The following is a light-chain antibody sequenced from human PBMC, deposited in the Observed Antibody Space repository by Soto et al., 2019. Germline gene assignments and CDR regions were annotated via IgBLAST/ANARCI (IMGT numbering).Light chain of an antibody. CDR2: DAS. CDR3: HQRSNWPPLT. J-gene: IGKJ4*01. Sequence: EIVLTQSPATLSLSRGERATLSCRASQSVGGYLDWYQQKPGQAPRLLIYDASNRASGIPARFSGSGSGTDFTLTISSLEPDDLAVYYCHQRSNWPPLTFGGGTKVEIK. CDR1: QSVGGY. V-gene: IGKV3-11*01.